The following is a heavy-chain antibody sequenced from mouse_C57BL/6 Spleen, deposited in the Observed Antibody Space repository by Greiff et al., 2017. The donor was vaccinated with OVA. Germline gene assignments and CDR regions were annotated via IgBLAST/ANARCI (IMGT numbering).Heavy chain of an antibody. V-gene: IGHV1-81*01. J-gene: IGHJ2*01. CDR3: ARAGTDD. CDR2: IYPRRGNT. D-gene: IGHD4-1*01. CDR1: GYTFTSYG. Sequence: QVQLKQSGAELARPGASVKLSCKASGYTFTSYGISWVKQRPGQGLEWIGEIYPRRGNTSYNEKFKGKATLTADKSSSTAYMELRSLTSEDSAVYFCARAGTDDWGQGTTLTVAS.